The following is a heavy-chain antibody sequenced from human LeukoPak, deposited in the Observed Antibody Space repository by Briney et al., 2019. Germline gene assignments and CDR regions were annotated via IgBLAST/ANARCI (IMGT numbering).Heavy chain of an antibody. CDR1: GFTFSSYS. CDR2: ISSSSSTI. V-gene: IGHV3-48*02. D-gene: IGHD4-17*01. CDR3: AREGYGDYADAFDI. J-gene: IGHJ3*02. Sequence: GGSLRPSCAASGFTFSSYSMNWVGQAPGKGLEWVSYISSSSSTIYYADSVKGRFTISRDNAKNSLYLQMNSLRDEDTAVYYCAREGYGDYADAFDIWGQGTMVTVSS.